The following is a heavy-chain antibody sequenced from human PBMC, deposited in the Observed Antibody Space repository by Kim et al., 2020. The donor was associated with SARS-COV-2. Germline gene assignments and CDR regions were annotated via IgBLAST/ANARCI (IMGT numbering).Heavy chain of an antibody. J-gene: IGHJ4*02. Sequence: DSVKGRFTISRDNSKNTLYLQMNSLRAEDTAVYYCARVIDTAMVTGPFDYWGQGTLVTVSS. D-gene: IGHD5-18*01. CDR3: ARVIDTAMVTGPFDY. V-gene: IGHV3-30*07.